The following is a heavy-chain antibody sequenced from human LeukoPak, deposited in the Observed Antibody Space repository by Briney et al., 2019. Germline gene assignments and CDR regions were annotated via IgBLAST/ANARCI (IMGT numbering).Heavy chain of an antibody. CDR3: AKGGSSWKGWFDP. CDR2: ISTTSSYI. V-gene: IGHV3-21*01. D-gene: IGHD6-13*01. CDR1: GFTVSSNY. J-gene: IGHJ5*02. Sequence: GGSLRLSCAASGFTVSSNYMSWVRQAPGKGLEWVSSISTTSSYIQYADSVKGRFTISRDNAKNSLYLQMNSLRAEDTAVYHCAKGGSSWKGWFDPWAREPWSPSPQ.